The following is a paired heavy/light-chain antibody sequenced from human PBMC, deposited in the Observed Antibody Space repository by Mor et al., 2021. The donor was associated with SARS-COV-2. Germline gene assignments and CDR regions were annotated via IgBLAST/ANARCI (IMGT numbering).Heavy chain of an antibody. J-gene: IGHJ5*02. Sequence: QLQLQESGPGLVKPSETLSLTCTVSGGSISSSSYYWGWIRQPPGKGLEWIGSIYYSGSTYYNPSLKSRVTISVDTSKNQFSLKLSSVTAADTAVYYCAREHVVPAAMPDWFDPWGQGTLVTVSS. D-gene: IGHD2-2*01. CDR2: IYYSGST. CDR3: AREHVVPAAMPDWFDP. CDR1: GGSISSSSYY. V-gene: IGHV4-39*02.
Light chain of an antibody. J-gene: IGKJ3*01. V-gene: IGKV1-39*01. Sequence: DIQMTQSPSSLSASVGDRVSITCRASQSIRSYLNWYQQKPGQAPKLLIYAASILQSGVPSRFSGSGSGTDFSLTISSLQPEDFATYYCQQSYSTALFTFGPGTKVDIK. CDR3: QQSYSTALFT. CDR2: AAS. CDR1: QSIRSY.